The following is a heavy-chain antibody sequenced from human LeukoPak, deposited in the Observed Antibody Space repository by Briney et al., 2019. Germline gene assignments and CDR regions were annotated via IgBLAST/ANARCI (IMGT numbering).Heavy chain of an antibody. CDR2: IYYSGST. CDR1: GGSISSYY. V-gene: IGHV4-59*12. CDR3: ARVTILMVYAAQLNWFDP. J-gene: IGHJ5*02. D-gene: IGHD2-8*01. Sequence: SETLSLTCTVSGGSISSYYWSWIRQPPGKGLEWIGYIYYSGSTNYNPSLKSRVTISVDKSKNQFSLKLSSVTAADTAVYYCARVTILMVYAAQLNWFDPWGQGTLVTVSS.